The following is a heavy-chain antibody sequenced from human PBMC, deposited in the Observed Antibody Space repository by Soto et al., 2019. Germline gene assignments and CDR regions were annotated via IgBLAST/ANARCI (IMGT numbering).Heavy chain of an antibody. CDR2: VHSGGNT. Sequence: EVQLVESGGGLVQPGGSLRLSCASSGFTVSSNYMSWVRQAPGNGLEWVSVVHSGGNTYYADSVKGRFTVSRDISKNTLYLQMNSLRAEDTAVYYCARAAYSSSWYTFDPWGQGTLVTVSS. J-gene: IGHJ5*02. CDR1: GFTVSSNY. D-gene: IGHD6-13*01. V-gene: IGHV3-66*01. CDR3: ARAAYSSSWYTFDP.